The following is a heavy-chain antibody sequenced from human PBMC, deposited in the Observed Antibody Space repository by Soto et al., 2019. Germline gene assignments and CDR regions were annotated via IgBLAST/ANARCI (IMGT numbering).Heavy chain of an antibody. J-gene: IGHJ3*01. Sequence: QVQMQESGPGLVKPSETLSLTCTVSGVSITSYYWNWIRQIPEKGLEWIGFIHYSGGSKFNPSLKSLLSMSVDTSKNQYSLRLNFLTAADTAIYYCARWGDTAGIRLPAFDVWGQGAMVTVSS. CDR3: ARWGDTAGIRLPAFDV. CDR2: IHYSGGS. CDR1: GVSITSYY. V-gene: IGHV4-59*08. D-gene: IGHD2-21*02.